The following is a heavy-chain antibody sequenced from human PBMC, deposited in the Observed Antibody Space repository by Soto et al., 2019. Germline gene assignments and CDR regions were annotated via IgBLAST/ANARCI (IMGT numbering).Heavy chain of an antibody. D-gene: IGHD3-22*01. J-gene: IGHJ4*02. CDR2: ISSSSSYT. V-gene: IGHV3-11*05. Sequence: GGSLRLSCAASGFTFSDYYMSWIRQAPGKGLEWVSYISSSSSYTNYADSVKGRFTISRDNAKNSLYLQMNSLRAEDTAVYYCARDLHYDSSGYYYGYWGQGTLVTVSS. CDR1: GFTFSDYY. CDR3: ARDLHYDSSGYYYGY.